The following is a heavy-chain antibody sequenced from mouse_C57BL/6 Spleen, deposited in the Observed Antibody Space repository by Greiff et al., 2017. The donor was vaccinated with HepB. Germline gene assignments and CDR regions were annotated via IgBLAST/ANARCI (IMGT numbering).Heavy chain of an antibody. Sequence: EVKLVESGGGLVQPGGSLKLSCAASGFTFSDYGMAWVRQAPRKGPEWVAFISNLAYSIYYADTVTGRFTISRENAKNTLYLEMSSLRSEDTAMYYCARHANYSNGYYAMDYWGQGTSVTVSS. CDR1: GFTFSDYG. CDR3: ARHANYSNGYYAMDY. J-gene: IGHJ4*01. D-gene: IGHD2-5*01. CDR2: ISNLAYSI. V-gene: IGHV5-15*04.